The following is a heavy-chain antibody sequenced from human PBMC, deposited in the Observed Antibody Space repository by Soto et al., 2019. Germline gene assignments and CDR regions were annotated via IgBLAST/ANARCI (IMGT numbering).Heavy chain of an antibody. CDR3: ARGRGLLWFGELLSKVPPGYYYYGMDV. D-gene: IGHD3-10*01. CDR1: GGTFSSYA. CDR2: IIPIFGTA. J-gene: IGHJ6*02. V-gene: IGHV1-69*13. Sequence: SVKVSCKASGGTFSSYAISWVRQAPGQGLEWMGGIIPIFGTANYAQKFQGRVTITADESTSTAYMELSSLRSEDTAVYYCARGRGLLWFGELLSKVPPGYYYYGMDVWGQGTTVTVSS.